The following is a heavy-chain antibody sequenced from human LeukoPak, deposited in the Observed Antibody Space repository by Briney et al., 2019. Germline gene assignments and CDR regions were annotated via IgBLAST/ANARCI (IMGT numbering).Heavy chain of an antibody. CDR3: AKGDENCSGGSCHSGNTFDY. CDR1: GGTFSSYA. J-gene: IGHJ4*02. V-gene: IGHV1-69*05. Sequence: SVKVSCKASGGTFSSYAISWVRQAPGQGLEWMGRIIPIFGTANYAQKFQGRVTITTDESTSTAYMELSSLRAEDTAVYYCAKGDENCSGGSCHSGNTFDYWGQGTLVTVSS. CDR2: IIPIFGTA. D-gene: IGHD2-15*01.